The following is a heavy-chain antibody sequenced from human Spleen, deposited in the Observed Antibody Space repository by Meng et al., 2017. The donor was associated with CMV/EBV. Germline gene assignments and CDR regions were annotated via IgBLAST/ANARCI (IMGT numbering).Heavy chain of an antibody. Sequence: SETLSLTCAVYGGSFSGYYWSWIRQPPGKGLEWIGEINHSGSTNYNPSLKSRVTISVDTSKNQFSLKLSSVTAADTAVYYCARSNYYDSSGLVYWGQGTLVTVSS. D-gene: IGHD3-22*01. CDR2: INHSGST. J-gene: IGHJ4*02. V-gene: IGHV4-34*01. CDR3: ARSNYYDSSGLVY. CDR1: GGSFSGYY.